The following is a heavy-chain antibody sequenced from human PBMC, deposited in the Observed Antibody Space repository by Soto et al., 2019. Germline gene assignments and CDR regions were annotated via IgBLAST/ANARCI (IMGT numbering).Heavy chain of an antibody. CDR2: IYYSGST. Sequence: QVQLQESGPGLVKPSETLSLTCTVSGGSISSYYWSWIRQPPGKGLEWIGYIYYSGSTNYNPSLKTRVTISLDTSKNQFSLKLSSVTAADTAVYYCARQEYPYGDYFGYYFDYWGQGTLVTVSS. V-gene: IGHV4-59*08. CDR3: ARQEYPYGDYFGYYFDY. J-gene: IGHJ4*02. D-gene: IGHD4-17*01. CDR1: GGSISSYY.